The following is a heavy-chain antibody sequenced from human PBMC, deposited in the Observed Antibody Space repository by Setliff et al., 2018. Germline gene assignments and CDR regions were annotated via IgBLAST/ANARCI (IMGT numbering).Heavy chain of an antibody. CDR3: ARLSGFQYIDV. CDR2: IYTSWST. CDR1: GGSLSSYNY. J-gene: IGHJ6*03. V-gene: IGHV4-61*09. D-gene: IGHD3-3*01. Sequence: SETLSLTCTVSGGSLSSYNYWSWIRQPAGKGLEWIGQIYTSWSTNYNPSLKSRVTISVDTSKNQFSLKLSSVTAADTAVYYCARLSGFQYIDVWGKGTTVTVSS.